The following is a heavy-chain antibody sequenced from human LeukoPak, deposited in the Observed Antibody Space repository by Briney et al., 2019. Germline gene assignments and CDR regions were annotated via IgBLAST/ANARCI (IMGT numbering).Heavy chain of an antibody. Sequence: GGSLRLSCAASGFTFSSYDMHWVRQAPGKGLEWVASIRYDGSNEYYTDSVKGRFTITRDNAKNSLYLQMNDLRAEDTATYYCARGATDTTRWFAPWGQGTLVTVSS. CDR1: GFTFSSYD. CDR3: ARGATDTTRWFAP. V-gene: IGHV3-30*02. D-gene: IGHD1-7*01. J-gene: IGHJ5*02. CDR2: IRYDGSNE.